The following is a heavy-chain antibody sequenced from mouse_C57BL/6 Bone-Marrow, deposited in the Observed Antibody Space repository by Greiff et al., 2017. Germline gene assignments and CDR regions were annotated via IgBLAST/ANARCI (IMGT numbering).Heavy chain of an antibody. CDR3: ARDYEYDGWYFDV. D-gene: IGHD2-4*01. J-gene: IGHJ1*03. V-gene: IGHV1-55*01. CDR1: GYTFTSYW. Sequence: VQLQQPGAELVKPGASVKMSCKASGYTFTSYWITWVKQRPGQGLEWIGDIYPGSGSTNYNEKFKSKATLTVDTSSSTAYMQLSSLTSEDSAVYYGARDYEYDGWYFDVWGTGTTVTVSS. CDR2: IYPGSGST.